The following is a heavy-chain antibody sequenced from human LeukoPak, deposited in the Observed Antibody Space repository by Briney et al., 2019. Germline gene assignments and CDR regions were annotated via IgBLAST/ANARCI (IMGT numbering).Heavy chain of an antibody. V-gene: IGHV4-59*01. Sequence: SETLSLTCTVSGGSISSYYWSWIRQPPGKGLEWIGYIYYSGSTNYNPSLKSRVTISVDTSKNQFSLKLSSVTAADTAVYYCARGYYDFWSGYYVYYYYYMDVWGKGTTVTVSS. CDR2: IYYSGST. D-gene: IGHD3-3*01. CDR3: ARGYYDFWSGYYVYYYYYMDV. J-gene: IGHJ6*03. CDR1: GGSISSYY.